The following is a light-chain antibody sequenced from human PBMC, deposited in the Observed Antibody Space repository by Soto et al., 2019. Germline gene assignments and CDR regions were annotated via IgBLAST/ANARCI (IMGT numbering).Light chain of an antibody. CDR3: QQYGSSLIT. Sequence: EIVLTQSPATLSFSPGERATLSCRASQSVSSYLAWYQQKPGQAPRLLIYGASSRATGIPDRFSGSGSGTDFTLTISRLEPEDFAVYYCQQYGSSLITFGQGTRLEIK. CDR1: QSVSSY. V-gene: IGKV3-20*01. CDR2: GAS. J-gene: IGKJ5*01.